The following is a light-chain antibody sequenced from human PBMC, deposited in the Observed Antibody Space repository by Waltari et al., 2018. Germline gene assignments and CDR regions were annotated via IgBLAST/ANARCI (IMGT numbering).Light chain of an antibody. Sequence: AIRVTQSPSSLSASTGDRVTINCRASQGISSYLAWYQQKPGKAPKLLIYAASTLQSGVPSRVSGSGSGTDFTLTISCLQSDDFATYYCQQYYSYPRTFGQGTKVEIK. V-gene: IGKV1-8*01. CDR3: QQYYSYPRT. J-gene: IGKJ1*01. CDR1: QGISSY. CDR2: AAS.